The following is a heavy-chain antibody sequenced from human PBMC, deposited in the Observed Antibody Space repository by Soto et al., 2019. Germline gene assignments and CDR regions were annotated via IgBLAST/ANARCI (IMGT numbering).Heavy chain of an antibody. CDR3: ARKGPATAIPQNYYYYGMDV. J-gene: IGHJ6*02. V-gene: IGHV4-34*01. D-gene: IGHD2-2*02. CDR2: INHSRST. Sequence: SETLSLTCAFYCGSFIGYYWSWIRQPPGKGLEWIGEINHSRSTNYNPSLKSRVTISVDTSKNQFSLKLSSVTAADTAVYYCARKGPATAIPQNYYYYGMDVWGQGPTVTVSS. CDR1: CGSFIGYY.